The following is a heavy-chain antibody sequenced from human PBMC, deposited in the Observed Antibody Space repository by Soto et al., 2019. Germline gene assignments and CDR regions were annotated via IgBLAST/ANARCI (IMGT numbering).Heavy chain of an antibody. CDR1: GFTFDNYG. Sequence: GGSLRLSCAASGFTFDNYGMSWVRQAPGKGLEWIGAITGAGGSTYNADSVKGRFTISRDNSKKTVYLQVDSLRVEDTAVYYCAKGHSDSFGNYDYFGMDVWGQGTTVTVSS. D-gene: IGHD4-4*01. J-gene: IGHJ6*02. CDR3: AKGHSDSFGNYDYFGMDV. V-gene: IGHV3-23*01. CDR2: ITGAGGST.